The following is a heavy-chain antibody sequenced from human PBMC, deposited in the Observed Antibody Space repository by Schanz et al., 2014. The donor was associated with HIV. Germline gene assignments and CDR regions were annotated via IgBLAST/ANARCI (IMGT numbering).Heavy chain of an antibody. J-gene: IGHJ5*02. CDR3: VKAYSSGFSGAGS. CDR1: GFTFSDYS. CDR2: ISHDGTNK. Sequence: QVQLGQSGGGVVQPGRSLRLSCAASGFTFSDYSMHWVRQAPGKALEWVAVISHDGTNKFYAGSVKDRFTISRDNSRNALYLHMNSLRADDTAIYYCVKAYSSGFSGAGSWGQGALVTVSS. D-gene: IGHD5-18*01. V-gene: IGHV3-30-3*01.